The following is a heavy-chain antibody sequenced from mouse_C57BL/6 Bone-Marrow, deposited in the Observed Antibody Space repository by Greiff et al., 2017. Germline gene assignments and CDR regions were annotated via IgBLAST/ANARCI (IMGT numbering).Heavy chain of an antibody. Sequence: VQRVESDAELVKPGASVKISCKVSGYTFTDHTIHWMKQRPEQGLEWIGYIYPRDGSTKYNEKFKGKATLTADKSSSTAYMQLNSLTSEDSAVYFCASFYGSSYWDGAMDYWGQGTSVTVSS. J-gene: IGHJ4*01. CDR1: GYTFTDHT. CDR3: ASFYGSSYWDGAMDY. V-gene: IGHV1-78*01. D-gene: IGHD1-1*01. CDR2: IYPRDGST.